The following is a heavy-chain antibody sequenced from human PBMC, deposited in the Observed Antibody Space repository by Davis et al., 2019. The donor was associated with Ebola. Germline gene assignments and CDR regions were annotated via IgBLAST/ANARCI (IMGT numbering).Heavy chain of an antibody. J-gene: IGHJ6*02. CDR1: GYTFTSYG. CDR2: ISAYNGNT. D-gene: IGHD3-9*01. Sequence: AASVKVSCKASGYTFTSYGISWVRQAPGQGLEWMGWISAYNGNTNYAQKLQGRVTMTTDTSTSTAYMELRSLRSDDTAVYYCARDRYVLRYFGDYYGMDVWGQGTTVTVSS. V-gene: IGHV1-18*01. CDR3: ARDRYVLRYFGDYYGMDV.